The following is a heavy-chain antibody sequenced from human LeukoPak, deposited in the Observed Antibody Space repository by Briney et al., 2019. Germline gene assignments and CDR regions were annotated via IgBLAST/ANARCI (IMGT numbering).Heavy chain of an antibody. D-gene: IGHD1-26*01. J-gene: IGHJ4*02. Sequence: QTGGSLRLSCAASGFTFSSYAMSWVRQAPGKGLEWVSAISGSGGSTYYADSVKGRFTISRDNSKNTLYLQMNSLRAEDTAVYYCAKGDSSNSELRVRPFDYWGQGTLVTVSS. CDR2: ISGSGGST. CDR3: AKGDSSNSELRVRPFDY. CDR1: GFTFSSYA. V-gene: IGHV3-23*01.